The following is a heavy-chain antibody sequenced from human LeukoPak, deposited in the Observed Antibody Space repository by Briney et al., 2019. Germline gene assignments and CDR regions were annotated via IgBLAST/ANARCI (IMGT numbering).Heavy chain of an antibody. CDR3: ARFRVVVAANGMDV. J-gene: IGHJ6*02. CDR1: GGSFSGYY. V-gene: IGHV4-34*01. D-gene: IGHD2-15*01. CDR2: INHSGST. Sequence: TSETLSLTCAVYGGSFSGYYWSWIRQPPGKGLEWIGEINHSGSTNYNPSLKSRVTISVDTSKNQFSLKLSSVTAADTAVYYCARFRVVVAANGMDVWGQGTTVTVSS.